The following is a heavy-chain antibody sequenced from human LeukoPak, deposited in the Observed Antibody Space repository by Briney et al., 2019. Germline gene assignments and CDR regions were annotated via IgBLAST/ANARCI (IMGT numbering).Heavy chain of an antibody. V-gene: IGHV1-69*13. CDR2: IIPIFGTA. Sequence: GASVKVSCKASGGTFSSYAISWVRQAPGQGLEWMGGIIPIFGTANYAQKFQGRVTITADESTSTAYMELSSLRSEDTAVYYCARYRHSGYDSHDAFDIWGQGTMVTVSS. CDR1: GGTFSSYA. CDR3: ARYRHSGYDSHDAFDI. D-gene: IGHD5-12*01. J-gene: IGHJ3*02.